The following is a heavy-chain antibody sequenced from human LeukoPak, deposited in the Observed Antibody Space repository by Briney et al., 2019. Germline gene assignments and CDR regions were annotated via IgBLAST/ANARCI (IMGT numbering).Heavy chain of an antibody. CDR2: IYYTGST. J-gene: IGHJ3*02. CDR3: ARQDYGRAFDI. D-gene: IGHD4-17*01. V-gene: IGHV4-59*08. CDR1: GGSVSDYY. Sequence: SETLSLTCTISGGSVSDYYWSWIRQSPGKGLEWIGYIYYTGSTTYNPSLKSRVTISADTSKNQFSLKLSSVTAADTAVYYCARQDYGRAFDIWGQGTMVTVSS.